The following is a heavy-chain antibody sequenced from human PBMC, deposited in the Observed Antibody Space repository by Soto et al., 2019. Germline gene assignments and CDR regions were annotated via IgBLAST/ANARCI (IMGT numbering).Heavy chain of an antibody. V-gene: IGHV1-3*01. CDR3: ASTPPLFWESKKNYYMYV. D-gene: IGHD3-10*02. J-gene: IGHJ6*03. Sequence: ASVKVSCKASGYTFTSYAMHWVRQAPGQRLEWMGWINAGNGNTKYSQKFQGRVTITRDTSASTAYMELSSLRSEDTAVYYCASTPPLFWESKKNYYMYVWGQGTTVTVS. CDR1: GYTFTSYA. CDR2: INAGNGNT.